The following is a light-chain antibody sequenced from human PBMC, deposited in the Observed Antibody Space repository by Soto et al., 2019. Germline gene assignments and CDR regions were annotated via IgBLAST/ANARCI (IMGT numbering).Light chain of an antibody. Sequence: HSALTQPASVSGSPGQSITISCTGTSSDVGAYNYVSWYQQHPGKAPKLMIYDVSHRPSGVSHRFSGSKSGNTASLTISGLQAEDEADYYCGSYTTSSNYVFGTGTKV. CDR1: SSDVGAYNY. V-gene: IGLV2-14*01. CDR3: GSYTTSSNYV. CDR2: DVS. J-gene: IGLJ1*01.